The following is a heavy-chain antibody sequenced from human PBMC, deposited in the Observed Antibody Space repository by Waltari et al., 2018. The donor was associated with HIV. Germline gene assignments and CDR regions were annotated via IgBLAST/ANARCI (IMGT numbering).Heavy chain of an antibody. J-gene: IGHJ5*01. Sequence: VQLVQSGAEVKKPGASVKVSCKASGYTFDGHYTHWGRQAPGQRLEWMGWFNPNTGGKHSVQRFQGRVTMTRDTSISTAYMELSRVRSEDTAVYYCARGGTQITISGGPPPDFWGQGTLVIVSS. CDR3: ARGGTQITISGGPPPDF. D-gene: IGHD3-3*01. V-gene: IGHV1-2*02. CDR1: GYTFDGHY. CDR2: FNPNTGGK.